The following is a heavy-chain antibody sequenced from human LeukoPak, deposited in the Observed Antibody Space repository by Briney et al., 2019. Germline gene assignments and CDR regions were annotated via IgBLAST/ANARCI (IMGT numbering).Heavy chain of an antibody. V-gene: IGHV3-48*02. CDR1: GFTFRSYS. CDR3: ATYYYGSDVYFQH. CDR2: ISSSGNTK. J-gene: IGHJ1*01. Sequence: GGSLRLSCTASGFTFRSYSMNWVRQAPGKGLEWVSYISSSGNTKYYADSVKGRFSISRDNAKNSLYLQMNNLRDEDAAVYYCATYYYGSDVYFQHWGQGTLVTVSS. D-gene: IGHD3-10*01.